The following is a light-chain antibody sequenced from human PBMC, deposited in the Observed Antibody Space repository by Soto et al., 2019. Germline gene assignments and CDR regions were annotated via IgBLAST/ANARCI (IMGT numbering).Light chain of an antibody. Sequence: DIKMTQSPSSFSASEGERVTITCRASQRISSYLNWYQQKPGKAPKLLIYAASSLQSGVPSRFSGSGSGTDFTLTISSLQPEDFATYYCQQSYSTPWTFGQGTKVEIK. CDR3: QQSYSTPWT. J-gene: IGKJ1*01. V-gene: IGKV1-39*01. CDR2: AAS. CDR1: QRISSY.